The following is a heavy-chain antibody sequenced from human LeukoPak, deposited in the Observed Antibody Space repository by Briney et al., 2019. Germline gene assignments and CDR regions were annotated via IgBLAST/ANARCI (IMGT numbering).Heavy chain of an antibody. CDR2: IYYSGST. CDR1: GGSISSSSYY. CDR3: ARGRYDYVWGSYRYLDY. V-gene: IGHV4-39*07. Sequence: PSETLSLTCTVSGGSISSSSYYWGWIRQPPGKGLEWIGSIYYSGSTYYNPSLKSRVTISVDTSKNQFSLKLSSVTAADTAVYYCARGRYDYVWGSYRYLDYWGQGTLVTVSS. J-gene: IGHJ4*02. D-gene: IGHD3-16*02.